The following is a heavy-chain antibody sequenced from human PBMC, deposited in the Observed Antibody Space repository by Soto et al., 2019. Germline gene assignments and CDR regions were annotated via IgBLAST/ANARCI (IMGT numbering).Heavy chain of an antibody. D-gene: IGHD5-18*01. V-gene: IGHV4-59*01. CDR1: GGSISGYS. CDR3: ARDHGGGYSYGRTYYYYYGMDV. Sequence: SETLSLTCTVSGGSISGYSGSWIRRPPGKGRGWIGYIYYSGSTNYNPSLKSRVTISVDTSKNQFSLKLSSVTAADTAVYYCARDHGGGYSYGRTYYYYYGMDVWGQGTTVTVSS. J-gene: IGHJ6*02. CDR2: IYYSGST.